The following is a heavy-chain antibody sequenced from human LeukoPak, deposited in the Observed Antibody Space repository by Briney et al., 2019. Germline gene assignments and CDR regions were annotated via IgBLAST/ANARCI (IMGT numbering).Heavy chain of an antibody. D-gene: IGHD2/OR15-2a*01. J-gene: IGHJ3*01. V-gene: IGHV1-2*02. CDR2: INPDSGGT. CDR1: GYTFTAYT. Sequence: ASVKVSCKASGYTFTAYTIHWVRQAPGQGLEWMGWINPDSGGTNNAQKFQGRVTMTRDTSISTAYMELSRLRSDDTAVYYCARTFYDTLDSDAFDFWGQGTMVIVSS. CDR3: ARTFYDTLDSDAFDF.